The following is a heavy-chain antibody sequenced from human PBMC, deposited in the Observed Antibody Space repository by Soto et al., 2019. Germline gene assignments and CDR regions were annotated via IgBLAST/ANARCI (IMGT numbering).Heavy chain of an antibody. V-gene: IGHV3-23*01. CDR2: ISSSGGSA. J-gene: IGHJ4*02. D-gene: IGHD3-9*01. CDR1: GITFSNFA. CDR3: IRMRYFDKDRFY. Sequence: PGGSLRLSCAASGITFSNFAMNWVRQAPGKGLEWVSSISSSGGSAYYADSVRGRFTVSRDNSKNTLYLQMDSLRAEDTALYYCIRMRYFDKDRFYWGQGTLVTVSS.